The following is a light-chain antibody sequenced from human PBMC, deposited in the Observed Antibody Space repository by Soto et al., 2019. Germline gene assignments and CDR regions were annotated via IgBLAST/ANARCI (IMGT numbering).Light chain of an antibody. Sequence: DIQMTQSPSSLPASVGDRFTITCRASQNISTYLTWYQQKPGKAPNLLIYGTSSLQSGVPSRFSGSGSGTDFTLTIASLQPEDFSTYYCQQSDSTPYTFGQGTKVDIK. CDR2: GTS. CDR3: QQSDSTPYT. CDR1: QNISTY. V-gene: IGKV1-39*01. J-gene: IGKJ2*01.